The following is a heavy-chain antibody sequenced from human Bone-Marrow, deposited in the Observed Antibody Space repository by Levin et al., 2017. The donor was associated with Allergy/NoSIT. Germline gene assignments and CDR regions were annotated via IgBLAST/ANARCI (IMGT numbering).Heavy chain of an antibody. CDR2: IYRDGST. J-gene: IGHJ4*02. D-gene: IGHD3-22*01. CDR3: ASGGGDHFRYDSGGLDY. V-gene: IGHV4-30-2*01. Sequence: ASETLSLTCAVSGGSIDSGGFSWSWIRQPPGKGLEWIGFIYRDGSTYYNPSLKSRVTLSVDRAKNQFALILSSVTAADTAVYFCASGGGDHFRYDSGGLDYWGQGTVVTVSS. CDR1: GGSIDSGGFS.